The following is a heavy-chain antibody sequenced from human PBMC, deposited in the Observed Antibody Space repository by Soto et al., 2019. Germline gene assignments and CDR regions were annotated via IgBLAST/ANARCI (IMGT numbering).Heavy chain of an antibody. CDR3: ARDRAQGEGYPRRAHFAH. Sequence: GGSLRLSCVTSGFSFSSYALHWVRQAPGKGLDWVAVVSSDGTNQYYTDSVKGRFTISRDFSNKSLFLLMTALRPEDTAVYYCARDRAQGEGYPRRAHFAHWGQGALVTVSS. CDR2: VSSDGTNQ. J-gene: IGHJ4*02. D-gene: IGHD5-12*01. V-gene: IGHV3-30-3*01. CDR1: GFSFSSYA.